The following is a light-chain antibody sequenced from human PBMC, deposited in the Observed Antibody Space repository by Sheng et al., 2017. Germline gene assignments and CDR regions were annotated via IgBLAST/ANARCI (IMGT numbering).Light chain of an antibody. J-gene: IGLJ1*01. CDR2: GNS. Sequence: QSVLTQPPSVSGAPGQRVTISCTGSSSNIGAGYDVHWYQQLPGTAPKLLIYGNSNRPSGVSNRFSGSKSGNTASLTISGLQAEDEADYYCSSYTSSSTDVFGTGTKVTVL. CDR1: SSNIGAGYD. CDR3: SSYTSSSTDV. V-gene: IGLV1-40*01.